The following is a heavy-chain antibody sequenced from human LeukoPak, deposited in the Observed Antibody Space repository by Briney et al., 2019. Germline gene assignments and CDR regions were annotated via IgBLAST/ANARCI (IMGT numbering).Heavy chain of an antibody. D-gene: IGHD3-10*01. Sequence: EASVKVSCKASGYTFTSYYMHWVRQAPGQGLEWMGIINPSGGSTSYAQKFQGRVTMTRDMSTSTDYMELSSLRSEDTAVYYCAKDSEGLLLWFGEFTDWGKGTTVTVSS. CDR3: AKDSEGLLLWFGEFTD. CDR2: INPSGGST. CDR1: GYTFTSYY. V-gene: IGHV1-46*01. J-gene: IGHJ6*04.